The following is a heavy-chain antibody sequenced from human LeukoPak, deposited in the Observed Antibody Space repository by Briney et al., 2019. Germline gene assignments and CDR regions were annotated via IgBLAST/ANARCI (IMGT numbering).Heavy chain of an antibody. CDR3: ARGGRGTVTLDY. CDR2: IYYSGST. V-gene: IGHV4-30-4*01. CDR1: GGSISSGDYY. J-gene: IGHJ4*02. D-gene: IGHD4-17*01. Sequence: PSQTLSLTCTVSGGSISSGDYYWSWIRQPPGKGLEWIGYIYYSGSTNYNPSLKSRVTISVDTSKNQFSLKLISVTAADTAVYYCARGGRGTVTLDYWGQGTLVTVSS.